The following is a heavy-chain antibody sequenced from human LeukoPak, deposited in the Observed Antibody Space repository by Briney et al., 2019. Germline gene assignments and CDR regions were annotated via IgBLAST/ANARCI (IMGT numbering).Heavy chain of an antibody. J-gene: IGHJ5*02. D-gene: IGHD3-10*01. CDR2: IYNGGII. V-gene: IGHV4-4*07. CDR1: GDSISRYY. CDR3: ARRGSGSYLTQVWFDP. Sequence: PSETLSLTCTVSGDSISRYYWSWIRQPAGKGLEWIGRIYNGGIITYNPSLKSRVTMSIDTSNNQFSLRLRFVTAADTAVYYCARRGSGSYLTQVWFDPWGQGTLVTVSS.